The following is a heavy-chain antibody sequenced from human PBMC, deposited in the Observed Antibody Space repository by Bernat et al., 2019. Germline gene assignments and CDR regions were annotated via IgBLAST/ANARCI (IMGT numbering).Heavy chain of an antibody. CDR2: IYYSGST. V-gene: IGHV4-34*11. J-gene: IGHJ6*03. D-gene: IGHD3-10*01. CDR3: ARVTRGDMDV. CDR1: GGSFIGYY. Sequence: QVQLQQWGAGLLKPSETLSLTCAVYGGSFIGYYWSWIRQPPGKGLEWIGYIYYSGSTNYNPSLKSRVTISVDTSRNQFTLRLGSVTAADTAVYYCARVTRGDMDVWGKGTTVTVSS.